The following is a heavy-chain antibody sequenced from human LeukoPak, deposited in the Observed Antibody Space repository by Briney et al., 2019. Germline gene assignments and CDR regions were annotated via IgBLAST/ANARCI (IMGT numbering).Heavy chain of an antibody. CDR3: ARATAAPSSYFFDH. V-gene: IGHV4-34*01. J-gene: IGHJ4*02. Sequence: SETLSLICAAYGESFSGYYWSWIRQPPGERLEWIATIYYNGNTYYNPSLQSRVTISVDTSTNQFSLKLNSVIAADTAVYYCARATAAPSSYFFDHWGQGTLVTVSS. CDR1: GESFSGYY. D-gene: IGHD6-25*01. CDR2: IYYNGNT.